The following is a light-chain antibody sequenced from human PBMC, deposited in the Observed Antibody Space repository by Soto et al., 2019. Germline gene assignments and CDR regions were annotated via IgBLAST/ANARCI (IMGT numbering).Light chain of an antibody. CDR1: SSDVGAYNY. CDR3: CSYAGRDTFVI. J-gene: IGLJ2*01. Sequence: QSALTQPRSVSGSPRQSVTISCTGTSSDVGAYNYVSWYQQHPGKAPKLMIYDVTKRPSGVPDRFSGSKSGNTASLTISGLQAEDEADYCCCSYAGRDTFVIFGGGTQLTVL. CDR2: DVT. V-gene: IGLV2-11*01.